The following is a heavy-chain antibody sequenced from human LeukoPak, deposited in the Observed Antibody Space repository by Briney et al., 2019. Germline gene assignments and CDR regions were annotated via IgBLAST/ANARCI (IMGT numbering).Heavy chain of an antibody. J-gene: IGHJ4*02. CDR3: AREYGSGSYLIFDY. D-gene: IGHD3-10*01. CDR1: GFTFSGFW. CDR2: INSDGSEG. V-gene: IGHV3-7*01. Sequence: GGSLRLSCAVSGFTFSGFWMSWSRQAPGKGLEWVASINSDGSEGYYADVVKGRFTISRDNAKNTLYLQMNSLRAEDTAVYYCAREYGSGSYLIFDYWGQGTLVTVSS.